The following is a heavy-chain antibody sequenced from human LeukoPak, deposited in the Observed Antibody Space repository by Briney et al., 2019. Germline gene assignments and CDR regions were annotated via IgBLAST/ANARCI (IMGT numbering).Heavy chain of an antibody. Sequence: GAPLRLSCAASGFTFSSYAMSWVRQAPGKGLEWVSAISGSGGSTYYADSVKGRFTISRDNSKNTLYLQMNSLRAEDTAVYYCAKAGGSSNWFDPWGQGTLVTVSS. CDR3: AKAGGSSNWFDP. CDR2: ISGSGGST. J-gene: IGHJ5*02. CDR1: GFTFSSYA. D-gene: IGHD1-26*01. V-gene: IGHV3-23*01.